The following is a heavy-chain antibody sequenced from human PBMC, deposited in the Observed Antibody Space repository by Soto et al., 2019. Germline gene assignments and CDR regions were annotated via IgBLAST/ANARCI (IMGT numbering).Heavy chain of an antibody. CDR3: ARDRDSSSWYYYYYGMDV. D-gene: IGHD6-13*01. J-gene: IGHJ6*02. CDR2: IYHSGST. Sequence: PSETLSLTCAVSGGSISSSNWWSWVRQPPGKGLEWIGEIYHSGSTNYNPSLKSRVTISVDKSKNQFSLKLSSVTAADTAVYYCARDRDSSSWYYYYYGMDVGGQGTTVTV. CDR1: GGSISSSNW. V-gene: IGHV4-4*02.